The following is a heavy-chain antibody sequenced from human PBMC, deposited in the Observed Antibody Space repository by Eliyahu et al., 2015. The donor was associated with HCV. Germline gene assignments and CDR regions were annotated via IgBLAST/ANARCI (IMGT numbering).Heavy chain of an antibody. CDR1: GFIFTSSW. CDR3: ATDGSHGFDH. D-gene: IGHD1-26*01. CDR2: IKHDGSEK. Sequence: DVQLVESGGGLVQPGTSLRLSCAASGFIFTSSWMSWVRQAPGKGLEGVANIKHDGSEKYYGVSAKGRFTISRDNTKNLLYLQMNSLTADDTAVYYCATDGSHGFDHWGQGTLVTVLS. V-gene: IGHV3-7*03. J-gene: IGHJ4*02.